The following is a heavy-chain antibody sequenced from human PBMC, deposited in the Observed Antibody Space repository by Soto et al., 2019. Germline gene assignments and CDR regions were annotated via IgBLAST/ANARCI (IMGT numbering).Heavy chain of an antibody. CDR2: INPSGGST. D-gene: IGHD2-2*01. CDR1: GYTFTNYV. CDR3: ARDCSSTSCYGVYYYYPGMDV. J-gene: IGHJ6*02. V-gene: IGHV1-46*03. Sequence: GASVKVSCKASGYTFTNYVIHWVRQAPGQGLEWMGIINPSGGSTSYAQKFQGRVTMTRDTSTSTVYMELSSLRSEDTAVYYCARDCSSTSCYGVYYYYPGMDVWGQGTTVTVSS.